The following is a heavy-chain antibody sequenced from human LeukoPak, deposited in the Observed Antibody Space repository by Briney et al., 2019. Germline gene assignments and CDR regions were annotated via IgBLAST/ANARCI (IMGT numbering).Heavy chain of an antibody. J-gene: IGHJ3*02. D-gene: IGHD3-10*01. CDR1: GGSFSGYY. V-gene: IGHV4-34*01. CDR2: INHSGST. CDR3: AKSNGYGLVDI. Sequence: PSETLSLTCAVYGGSFSGYYWSWIRQPPGKGLEWIGEINHSGSTNYNPSLKSRVTISVDTSRNQFSLKLNSVAAADTAVYYCAKSNGYGLVDIWGQGTMVTVSS.